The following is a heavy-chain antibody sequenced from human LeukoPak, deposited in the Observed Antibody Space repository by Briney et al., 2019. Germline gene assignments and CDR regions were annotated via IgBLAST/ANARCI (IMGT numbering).Heavy chain of an antibody. CDR2: VGDSAETT. CDR1: GFTFRKYG. J-gene: IGHJ3*01. D-gene: IGHD3-3*01. CDR3: VKDSFILEGGVGSDDGFAV. V-gene: IGHV3-23*01. Sequence: SGGSLRLSCAASGFTFRKYGMSWVRQAPGKGLEWVSVVGDSAETTHYADSVKGRFFISRDNSKNTVHLEMNSLRAEDTALYYCVKDSFILEGGVGSDDGFAVWGQGTMATVSS.